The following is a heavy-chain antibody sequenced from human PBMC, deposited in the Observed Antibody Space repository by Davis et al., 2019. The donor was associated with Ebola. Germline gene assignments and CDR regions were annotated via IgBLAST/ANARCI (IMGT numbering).Heavy chain of an antibody. J-gene: IGHJ5*02. Sequence: MPSDPLSLPFAVPGGSISSGGYSGSCMRQPPGMGLEWIGYIYHSGSTYYNPSLKSRVTISVDRSKNQFSLKLSSVTAADTAVYYCARGGVRGAWFDPWGQGTLVTVSS. V-gene: IGHV4-30-2*01. D-gene: IGHD3-10*01. CDR2: IYHSGST. CDR1: GGSISSGGYS. CDR3: ARGGVRGAWFDP.